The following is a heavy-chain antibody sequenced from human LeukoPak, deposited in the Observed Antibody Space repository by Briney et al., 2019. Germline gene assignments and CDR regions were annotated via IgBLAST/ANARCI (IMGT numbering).Heavy chain of an antibody. Sequence: TSETLSLTCAVYGGSFSGYYWSWIRQPPGKGLEWIGEINHSGSTNYNPSLKSRVTSSVDTSKKQFSMKLSSVTAAETAVYYCARGESSVVTDIPYYFDYWGRGTVVTVSS. CDR3: ARGESSVVTDIPYYFDY. CDR1: GGSFSGYY. V-gene: IGHV4-34*01. D-gene: IGHD2-21*02. J-gene: IGHJ4*02. CDR2: INHSGST.